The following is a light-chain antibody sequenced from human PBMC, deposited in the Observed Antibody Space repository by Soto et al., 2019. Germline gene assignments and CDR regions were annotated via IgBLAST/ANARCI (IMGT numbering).Light chain of an antibody. CDR2: AAS. V-gene: IGKV1-8*01. CDR3: QQYYSYHYT. Sequence: AIRMTQSPSSLSASTGDRVTITCRASQGISSYLAWYQQKPGKAPKLLIYAASTLQSGVPSRFSGSGSWTDFTLTISCLQSEDFATYYCQQYYSYHYTFGQGTKLEIK. CDR1: QGISSY. J-gene: IGKJ2*01.